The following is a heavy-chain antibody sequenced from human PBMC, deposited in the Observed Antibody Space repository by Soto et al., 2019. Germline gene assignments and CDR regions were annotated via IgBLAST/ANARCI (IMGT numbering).Heavy chain of an antibody. CDR3: ARPSYYDFWSGYFD. V-gene: IGHV4-39*01. J-gene: IGHJ4*02. CDR2: ISYSGST. D-gene: IGHD3-3*01. Sequence: QLQLQESGPGLVKPSETLSLTCTVSGGSISSSSYYWGWIRQPPGKGLEWIGSISYSGSTYYNPSLKSRVTISVDTSKNQFSLKLSSVTAADTAVYYCARPSYYDFWSGYFDWGQGTLVTVSS. CDR1: GGSISSSSYY.